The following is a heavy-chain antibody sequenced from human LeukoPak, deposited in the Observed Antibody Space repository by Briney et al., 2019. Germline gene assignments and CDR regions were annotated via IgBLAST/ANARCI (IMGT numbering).Heavy chain of an antibody. CDR3: AGSGITMVRGGYFDY. J-gene: IGHJ4*02. D-gene: IGHD3-10*01. CDR2: IYASGST. CDR1: GGSIGSYY. Sequence: SETLSLTCTVSGGSIGSYYWNWIRQPAGKELECIGRIYASGSTNYNPSLKGRVTMSVDTSQNQFSLKPGPDAAAGPALYLLAGSGITMVRGGYFDYWGQGTLVTVSS. V-gene: IGHV4-4*07.